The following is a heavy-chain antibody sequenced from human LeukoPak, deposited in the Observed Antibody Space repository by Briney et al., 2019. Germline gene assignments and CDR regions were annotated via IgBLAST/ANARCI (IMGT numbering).Heavy chain of an antibody. CDR1: GGSISSSSYY. V-gene: IGHV4-39*01. CDR3: ARQRGGYFDY. CDR2: IYYSGST. Sequence: PSETLSLTCTVSGGSISSSSYYWGWIRQPPGKGLEWIGSIYYSGSTYYNPSLKSRVTISVDTSKNQFSLKLSSVTAADTAVYYCARQRGGYFDYWGQGTLVTVSS. D-gene: IGHD3-10*01. J-gene: IGHJ4*02.